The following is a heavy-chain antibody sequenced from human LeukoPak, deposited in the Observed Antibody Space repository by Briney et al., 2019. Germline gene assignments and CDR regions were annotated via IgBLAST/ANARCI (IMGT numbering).Heavy chain of an antibody. CDR2: IYSGGTT. J-gene: IGHJ4*02. CDR1: GFTVSSNY. Sequence: GGSLRLSCAAYGFTVSSNYMSWVRQAPGKGLEWVSLIYSGGTTYYADSVKGRFTISRDNSKNTLYLQMNSLRAEDTAVYYCARRGDGGRSFDLWGQGTLVTVSS. V-gene: IGHV3-53*01. CDR3: ARRGDGGRSFDL. D-gene: IGHD4-23*01.